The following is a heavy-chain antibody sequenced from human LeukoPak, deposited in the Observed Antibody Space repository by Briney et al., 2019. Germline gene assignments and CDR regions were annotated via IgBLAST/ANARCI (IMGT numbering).Heavy chain of an antibody. CDR3: ASVDFDNNAHYHYYLPN. Sequence: NPGGSLRLSFAASGFRFNRFSMSWVRQTPGKGLEWVANIKQDGSQKEYADSVEGRFAISRDNANNFLDLQMNSLRAEDTGVYYCASVDFDNNAHYHYYLPNWGQGTRVTVSS. CDR2: IKQDGSQK. J-gene: IGHJ4*02. D-gene: IGHD2/OR15-2a*01. V-gene: IGHV3-7*01. CDR1: GFRFNRFS.